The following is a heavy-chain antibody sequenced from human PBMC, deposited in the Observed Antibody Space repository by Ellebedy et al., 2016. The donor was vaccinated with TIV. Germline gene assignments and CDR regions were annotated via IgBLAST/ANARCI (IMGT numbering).Heavy chain of an antibody. V-gene: IGHV1-69*13. D-gene: IGHD1-7*01. CDR3: ARDLPRDWNSLPAYYYYYMDV. CDR2: IIPIFGTA. J-gene: IGHJ6*03. CDR1: GGTFSSYA. Sequence: SVKVSXXASGGTFSSYAISWVRQAPGQGLEWMGGIIPIFGTANYAQKFQGRVTITADESTSTAYMELSSLRSEDTAVYYCARDLPRDWNSLPAYYYYYMDVWGKGTTVTVSS.